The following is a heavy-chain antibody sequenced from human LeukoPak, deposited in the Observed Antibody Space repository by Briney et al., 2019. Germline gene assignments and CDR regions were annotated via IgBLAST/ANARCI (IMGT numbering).Heavy chain of an antibody. Sequence: PSETLSLTCAVYGGSFSGYYWSWIRQPPGKGLEWIGEINHSGSTNYNPSLKSRVTISVDTSKNQFSLKLSSVTAADTAVYYCARGWDGTTQQYGYNWFDPWGQGTLVTVSS. CDR1: GGSFSGYY. V-gene: IGHV4-34*01. J-gene: IGHJ5*02. CDR2: INHSGST. D-gene: IGHD1-7*01. CDR3: ARGWDGTTQQYGYNWFDP.